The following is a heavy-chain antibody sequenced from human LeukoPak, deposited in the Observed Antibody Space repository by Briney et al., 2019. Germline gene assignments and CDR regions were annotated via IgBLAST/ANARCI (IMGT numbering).Heavy chain of an antibody. V-gene: IGHV1-24*01. J-gene: IGHJ1*01. CDR1: GYTLTELS. D-gene: IGHD3-10*01. CDR3: ATDWVRGVPH. CDR2: FDPEDGET. Sequence: ASVKVSCKVSGYTLTELSMHWVRQAPGKGLEWMGGFDPEDGETIYAQKFQGRVTMTKDTSTDTAYMELSSLRSEDTAVYYCATDWVRGVPHWGQGTLVTVSS.